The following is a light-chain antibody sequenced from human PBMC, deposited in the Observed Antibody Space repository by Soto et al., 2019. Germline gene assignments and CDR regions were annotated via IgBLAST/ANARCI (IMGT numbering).Light chain of an antibody. CDR3: QQRSNFWT. CDR2: DAS. Sequence: EIVLTQSPANLSLSPGERATLSCRASQSVSSYLAWYQQKPGQAPRLLIYDASNRATGIPARFSGSGSGTDFTLTISSLEPEDFAVYYCQQRSNFWTFGQGTKVEIK. V-gene: IGKV3-11*01. J-gene: IGKJ1*01. CDR1: QSVSSY.